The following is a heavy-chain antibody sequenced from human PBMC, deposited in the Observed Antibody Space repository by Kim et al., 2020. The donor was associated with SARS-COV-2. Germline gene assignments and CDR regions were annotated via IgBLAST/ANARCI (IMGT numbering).Heavy chain of an antibody. CDR1: GYTFTSYY. V-gene: IGHV1-46*01. CDR3: ARGRVAVAGKGPYYFDY. CDR2: INPSGGST. J-gene: IGHJ4*02. D-gene: IGHD6-19*01. Sequence: ASVKVSCKASGYTFTSYYMHWVRQPPGQGLEWMGIINPSGGSTSYAQKFQGRVTMTRDTSTSTVYMELSSLRSEDTAVYYCARGRVAVAGKGPYYFDYWGKGTLVTVSS.